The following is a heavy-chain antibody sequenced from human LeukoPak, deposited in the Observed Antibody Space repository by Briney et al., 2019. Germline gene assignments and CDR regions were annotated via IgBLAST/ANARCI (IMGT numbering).Heavy chain of an antibody. J-gene: IGHJ4*02. D-gene: IGHD4-17*01. CDR1: GYSISSGYY. CDR3: ARSPHGDQADY. Sequence: PSETLSLTCTVSGYSISSGYYWSWIRQPPGKGLEWIGEINHSGSTNYNPSLKSRVTISVDTSKNQFSLKLSSVTAADTAVYYCARSPHGDQADYWGQGTLVTVSS. CDR2: INHSGST. V-gene: IGHV4-38-2*02.